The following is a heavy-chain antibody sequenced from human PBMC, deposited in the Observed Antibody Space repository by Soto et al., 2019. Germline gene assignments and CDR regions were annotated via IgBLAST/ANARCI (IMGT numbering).Heavy chain of an antibody. D-gene: IGHD2-2*01. J-gene: IGHJ4*02. CDR3: ARDEGHRSSTSCAYDF. CDR1: GFTFSAYT. CDR2: ITGDSRYI. V-gene: IGHV3-21*01. Sequence: GGSLRLSCAASGFTFSAYTMNWVRQAPGKGLEWVSSITGDSRYIYYADSVNGRFTTSRDNTHKSLYLQLNSLRVEDTALYYCARDEGHRSSTSCAYDFWGPGTQVTVSS.